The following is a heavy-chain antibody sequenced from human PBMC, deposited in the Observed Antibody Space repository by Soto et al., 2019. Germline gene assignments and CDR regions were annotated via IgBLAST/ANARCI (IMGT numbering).Heavy chain of an antibody. Sequence: GESLKISCEGSGFSFSKYTVGWVRQIPGKGLEWMGIIHPGDSDTRYSPSFQGQVTISADKSISTAYLQWSSLKASDTAMYYCTLSDGDSHYFSSAMDVWGQGTSVSLFS. V-gene: IGHV5-51*01. CDR3: TLSDGDSHYFSSAMDV. CDR1: GFSFSKYT. CDR2: IHPGDSDT. D-gene: IGHD4-17*01. J-gene: IGHJ6*02.